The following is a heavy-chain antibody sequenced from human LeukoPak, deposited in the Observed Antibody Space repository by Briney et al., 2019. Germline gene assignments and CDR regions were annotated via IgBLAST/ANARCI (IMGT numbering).Heavy chain of an antibody. V-gene: IGHV3-11*04. CDR3: ARVTGGFYSHFDY. J-gene: IGHJ4*02. CDR1: GFTFSDHY. Sequence: GGSLRLSCAASGFTFSDHYMAWIRQAPGKGLEWVSFISRSGDTIKYADSVKGRFTISRDNAKNSLYLQMNSLRAEDTAVYYCARVTGGFYSHFDYWGQGTLVTVSS. CDR2: ISRSGDTI. D-gene: IGHD3-22*01.